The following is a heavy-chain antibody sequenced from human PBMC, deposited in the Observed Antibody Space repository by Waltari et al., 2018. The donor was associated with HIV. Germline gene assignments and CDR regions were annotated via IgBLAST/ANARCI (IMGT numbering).Heavy chain of an antibody. CDR1: GGTFTSYG. D-gene: IGHD6-13*01. Sequence: QVQLVQSGAEVKKPGSSVKVSCKASGGTFTSYGISWVRQAPGQGLEWMGMIIPLLGTTNDAKKFRGRGTITADKSTSTAYMGLGSLRSEGTAVYYCARGASAGNHFYYGMDVWGQGTTVTVSS. CDR2: IIPLLGTT. V-gene: IGHV1-69*04. CDR3: ARGASAGNHFYYGMDV. J-gene: IGHJ6*02.